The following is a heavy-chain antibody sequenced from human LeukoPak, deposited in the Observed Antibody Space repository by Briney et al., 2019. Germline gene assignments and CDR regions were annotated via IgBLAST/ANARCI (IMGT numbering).Heavy chain of an antibody. CDR3: AREEVVVTAILDY. CDR1: GFTFSSYE. D-gene: IGHD2-21*02. J-gene: IGHJ4*02. V-gene: IGHV3-48*03. Sequence: GGSLRLSCSASGFTFSSYEMIWVRQAPGKGLEWVSYISTSGSTIYYADSVKGRFTISRDNAKNSLYLQMNSLRAEDTAVYYCAREEVVVTAILDYWGQGTLVTVSS. CDR2: ISTSGSTI.